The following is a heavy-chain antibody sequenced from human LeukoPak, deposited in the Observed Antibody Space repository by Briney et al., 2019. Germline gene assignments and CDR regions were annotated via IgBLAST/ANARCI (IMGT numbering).Heavy chain of an antibody. J-gene: IGHJ5*02. CDR2: IYYSGST. CDR3: ARVRFLEWLEFDP. CDR1: GGSISSSSYY. D-gene: IGHD3-3*01. V-gene: IGHV4-39*07. Sequence: SETLSLTCTVSGGSISSSSYYWGWIRQPPGKGLEWIGSIYYSGSTYYHPSLKSRVTISVDTSKNQFSLKLSSVTAADTAVYYCARVRFLEWLEFDPWGQGTLVTVSS.